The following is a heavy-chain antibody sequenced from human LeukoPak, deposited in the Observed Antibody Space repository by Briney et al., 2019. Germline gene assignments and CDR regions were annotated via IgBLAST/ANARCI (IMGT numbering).Heavy chain of an antibody. CDR2: ISGSGGST. J-gene: IGHJ6*02. CDR3: AKGPLRVYQYYGMDV. D-gene: IGHD6-6*01. Sequence: PGGSLRLSCAASGFTFSSYAMSWVRQAPGKGLEWVSAISGSGGSTYYADSVKGRFTISRDNSKNTLYLQMNSLRAEDTALYYCAKGPLRVYQYYGMDVWGQGTTVTVSS. V-gene: IGHV3-23*01. CDR1: GFTFSSYA.